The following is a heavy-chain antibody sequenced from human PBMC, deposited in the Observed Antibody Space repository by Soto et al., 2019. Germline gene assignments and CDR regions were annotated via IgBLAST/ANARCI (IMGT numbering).Heavy chain of an antibody. CDR2: IYYSGST. V-gene: IGHV4-31*03. D-gene: IGHD3-16*02. CDR1: GGSISSGGYY. J-gene: IGHJ4*02. CDR3: ARVVAGYRYLLDY. Sequence: SETLSLTCTVSGGSISSGGYYWSWIRQHPGKGLEWIGYIYYSGSTYYNPSLKSRVTISVDTSKNQFSLKLSSVTAADTAVHYCARVVAGYRYLLDYWGQGTLVTVSS.